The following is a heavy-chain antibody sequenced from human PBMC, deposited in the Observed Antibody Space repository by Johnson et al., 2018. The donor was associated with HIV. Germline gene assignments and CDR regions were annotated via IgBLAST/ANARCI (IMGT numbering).Heavy chain of an antibody. V-gene: IGHV3-20*04. Sequence: VQLVESGGGLVQPGGSLRLSCAASGFTFSSYWMSWVRQAPGKGLEWVSGINWNGGSTGYADSVKGRFTISRDNAKNSLYLQMNSLRAEDTALYYCARADGLVGDRAFDIWGQGTMVTVST. D-gene: IGHD1-26*01. CDR3: ARADGLVGDRAFDI. J-gene: IGHJ3*02. CDR1: GFTFSSYW. CDR2: INWNGGST.